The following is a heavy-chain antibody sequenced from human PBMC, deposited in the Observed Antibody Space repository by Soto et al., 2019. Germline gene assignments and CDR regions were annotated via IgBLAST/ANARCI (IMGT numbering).Heavy chain of an antibody. Sequence: LSLTCTVSGGSISRGGYYWSWIRHHPGNGLEWIGYIYYSGTAYYNASLKSRLTLSVDTSNNRFSLKLTSVTAADTAVYYCARSFDSSGFNWFDPWGQGTQVTVSS. CDR1: GGSISRGGYY. J-gene: IGHJ5*02. V-gene: IGHV4-31*03. CDR3: ARSFDSSGFNWFDP. D-gene: IGHD3-22*01. CDR2: IYYSGTA.